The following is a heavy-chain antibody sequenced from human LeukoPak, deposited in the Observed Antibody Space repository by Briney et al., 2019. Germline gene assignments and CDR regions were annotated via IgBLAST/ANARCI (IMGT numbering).Heavy chain of an antibody. D-gene: IGHD1-26*01. Sequence: NPGGSLRLFCGASGLTFNNYNMNWVRQAPGKALEGVSSITSRGTYILYAASVKGRFTSSRDNAKNSLYLQMNSLGPEDTAVYFCARDPYSGSYGSYYYYYMDVWGKGTTVTVSS. V-gene: IGHV3-21*01. CDR2: ITSRGTYI. J-gene: IGHJ6*03. CDR1: GLTFNNYN. CDR3: ARDPYSGSYGSYYYYYMDV.